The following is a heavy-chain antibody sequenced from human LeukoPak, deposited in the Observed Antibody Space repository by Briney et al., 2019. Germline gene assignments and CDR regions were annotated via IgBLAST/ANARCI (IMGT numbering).Heavy chain of an antibody. Sequence: GRSLRLSCAASGFTFSSYAMHWVRQAPGKGLAWVAVISYDGSNKYYADSVKGRFTIFRDNSKNTLYLQMNSLRAEDTAVYYCARGAPVQVYYYYYMDVWGKGTTVTVSS. CDR3: ARGAPVQVYYYYYMDV. CDR2: ISYDGSNK. CDR1: GFTFSSYA. V-gene: IGHV3-30-3*01. J-gene: IGHJ6*03.